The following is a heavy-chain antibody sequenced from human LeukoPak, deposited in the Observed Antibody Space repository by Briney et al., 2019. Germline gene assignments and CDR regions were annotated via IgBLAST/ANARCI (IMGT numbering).Heavy chain of an antibody. V-gene: IGHV3-30-3*02. Sequence: GGSLRLSCAASGFTFSSYAMHWVRQAPGKGLEWVAVISYDGSNKYYADSVKGRFTISRDNSKNTLYVQMNSLRAEDTAVYYCAKKRGSNYGDFDYWGQGTLVTVSS. D-gene: IGHD5-18*01. CDR3: AKKRGSNYGDFDY. J-gene: IGHJ4*02. CDR1: GFTFSSYA. CDR2: ISYDGSNK.